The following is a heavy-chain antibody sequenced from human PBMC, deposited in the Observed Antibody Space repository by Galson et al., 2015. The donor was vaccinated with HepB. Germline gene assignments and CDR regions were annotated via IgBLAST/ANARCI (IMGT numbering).Heavy chain of an antibody. J-gene: IGHJ3*02. D-gene: IGHD3-22*01. Sequence: SLRLSCAASGFTFSSYGMHWVRQAPGKGLEWVAVISYDGSNKYYADSVKGRFTISRDNSKNTLYLQMNSLRAEDTAVYYCAKDRPYFITYYYDSSGQDAFDIWGQGTMVTVSS. CDR2: ISYDGSNK. V-gene: IGHV3-30*18. CDR1: GFTFSSYG. CDR3: AKDRPYFITYYYDSSGQDAFDI.